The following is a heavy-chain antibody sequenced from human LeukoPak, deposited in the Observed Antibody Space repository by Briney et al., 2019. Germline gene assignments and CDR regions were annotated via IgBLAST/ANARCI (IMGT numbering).Heavy chain of an antibody. J-gene: IGHJ4*02. CDR1: GFTFSDYH. D-gene: IGHD1-14*01. CDR2: ISSSGSTT. Sequence: GGSLRLSCAASGFTFSDYHMNWIRQPPGKGLQWVSYISSSGSTTYYADSVKGRFTISRDNAGNSLYPQMNSLRAEDTALYYSAREKAGPADYWGQGTLVTVSS. CDR3: AREKAGPADY. V-gene: IGHV3-11*01.